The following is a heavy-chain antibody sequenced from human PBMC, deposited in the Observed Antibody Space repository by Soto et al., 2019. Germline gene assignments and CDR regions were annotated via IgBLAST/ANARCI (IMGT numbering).Heavy chain of an antibody. Sequence: QVQLVQSGAEVKRPGSSVRVSCKAYGSPLSSYSISWVRQAPGQGLEWMGGIIPIYGSPNYAKNFQGRVTISADEYTNTAYMAVSSLRFDDTAVFYCARAGRASADSWFDSWGQGTLVTVSS. J-gene: IGHJ5*01. V-gene: IGHV1-69*01. CDR1: GSPLSSYS. D-gene: IGHD2-2*01. CDR3: ARAGRASADSWFDS. CDR2: IIPIYGSP.